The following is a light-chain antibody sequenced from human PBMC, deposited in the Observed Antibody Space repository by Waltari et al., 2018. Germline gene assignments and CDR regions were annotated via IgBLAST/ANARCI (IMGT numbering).Light chain of an antibody. CDR3: CSYTGSSPPLV. Sequence: QSALTQPASVSGSPGQSITISCTGTSSDVGGYNYVCWYQQHPGKAPKLMIYDVSKRPSGVSNRFSGSKSGNTASLTISGLQAEDEADYYCCSYTGSSPPLVFGGGTKLTVL. CDR2: DVS. J-gene: IGLJ2*01. CDR1: SSDVGGYNY. V-gene: IGLV2-23*02.